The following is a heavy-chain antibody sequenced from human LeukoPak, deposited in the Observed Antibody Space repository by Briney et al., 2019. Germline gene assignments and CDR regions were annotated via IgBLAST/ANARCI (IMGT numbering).Heavy chain of an antibody. D-gene: IGHD1-26*01. CDR1: GYTLTELS. Sequence: GASVKVSCKVSGYTLTELSMHWVRQAPGKGLEWMGGFDPEDGETIYAQKFQGRVTVTEDTSTDTAYMELSSLRSEDTAVYYCATVFQPAGTVGATRAAFDIWGQGTMVTVSS. CDR3: ATVFQPAGTVGATRAAFDI. J-gene: IGHJ3*02. V-gene: IGHV1-24*01. CDR2: FDPEDGET.